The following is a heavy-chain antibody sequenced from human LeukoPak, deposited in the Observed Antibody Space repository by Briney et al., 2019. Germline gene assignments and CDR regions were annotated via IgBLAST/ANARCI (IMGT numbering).Heavy chain of an antibody. D-gene: IGHD3-16*01. J-gene: IGHJ4*02. Sequence: ASVTVSCKASGYTFTSYGISWLRQAPGQGLEWMGWISAYNGNTNYAQNLQGRVTMTTDTSTSTAYMELRSLRSDDTAVYYCARTGGSPPYFDYWGQGTLVTVSS. CDR3: ARTGGSPPYFDY. CDR1: GYTFTSYG. CDR2: ISAYNGNT. V-gene: IGHV1-18*01.